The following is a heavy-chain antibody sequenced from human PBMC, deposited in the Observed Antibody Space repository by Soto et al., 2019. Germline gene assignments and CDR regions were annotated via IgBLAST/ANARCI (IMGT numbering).Heavy chain of an antibody. CDR3: ARVRIVGSTTFDS. V-gene: IGHV4-30-4*01. Sequence: QVQLQESGPGLVKPSQTLSLTCTVSGGSIRSEDYYWSWIRQPPGKGLEWIGYISYSGSTGYKSSLRNRVIISVDTSKNQVSVKLNSATAADTAVYYCARVRIVGSTTFDSWGQGTLVTVSS. D-gene: IGHD1-26*01. J-gene: IGHJ4*02. CDR1: GGSIRSEDYY. CDR2: ISYSGST.